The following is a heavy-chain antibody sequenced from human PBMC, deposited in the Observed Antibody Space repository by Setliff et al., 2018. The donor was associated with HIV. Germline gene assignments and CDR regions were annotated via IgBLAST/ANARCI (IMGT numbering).Heavy chain of an antibody. V-gene: IGHV3-21*01. D-gene: IGHD2-21*01. Sequence: GGSLRLSCADPKLTFHGYAVSWVRQAPGKGLEWVSSISRTSSYIYYVDSVKGRFTISRDNAKNSLYLQMNSLRAEDTAVYYCTTGDTNPIYPQYMDIWGRGTTVTVSS. CDR3: TTGDTNPIYPQYMDI. CDR1: KLTFHGYA. J-gene: IGHJ6*03. CDR2: ISRTSSYI.